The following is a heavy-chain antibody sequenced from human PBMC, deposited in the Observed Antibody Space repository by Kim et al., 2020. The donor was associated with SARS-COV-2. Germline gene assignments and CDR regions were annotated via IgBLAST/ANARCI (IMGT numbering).Heavy chain of an antibody. D-gene: IGHD2-2*01. J-gene: IGHJ4*02. Sequence: SVKVSCKASGGTFSSYAISWVRQAPGQGLEWMGRIIPILGIANYAQKFQGRVTITADKSTSTAYMELSSLRSEDTAVYYCAQARPSNCSSTSCFSPQVEALYYWGQGTLVTVSS. V-gene: IGHV1-69*04. CDR2: IIPILGIA. CDR1: GGTFSSYA. CDR3: AQARPSNCSSTSCFSPQVEALYY.